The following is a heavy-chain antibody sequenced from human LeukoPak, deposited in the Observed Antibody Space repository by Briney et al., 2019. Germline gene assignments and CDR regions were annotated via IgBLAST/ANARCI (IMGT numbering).Heavy chain of an antibody. V-gene: IGHV3-30*03. CDR3: ARLKAAAGSNFDY. CDR2: IATDGSFA. Sequence: GGSLRLSCAASGFTFSSYGMHWVRQAPGKGLEWLAGIATDGSFAYYADSVKGRFTLSRDNSKNTLYLQMDSLRTEDTAVYYCARLKAAAGSNFDYWGQGTLVTVSS. CDR1: GFTFSSYG. D-gene: IGHD6-13*01. J-gene: IGHJ4*02.